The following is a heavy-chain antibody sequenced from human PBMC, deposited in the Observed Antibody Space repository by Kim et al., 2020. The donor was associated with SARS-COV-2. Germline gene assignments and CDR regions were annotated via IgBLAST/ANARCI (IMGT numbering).Heavy chain of an antibody. D-gene: IGHD6-19*01. V-gene: IGHV3-23*01. J-gene: IGHJ4*02. Sequence: YTDSVKGRFTISRDNSKNTLYLQMNSLRAEDTAVYYCAKEQGGWAGSVDYWGQGTLVTVSS. CDR3: AKEQGGWAGSVDY.